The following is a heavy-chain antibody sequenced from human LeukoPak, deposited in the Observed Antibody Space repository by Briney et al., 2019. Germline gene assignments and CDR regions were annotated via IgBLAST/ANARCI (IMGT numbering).Heavy chain of an antibody. CDR3: ARDSGGHCSSTSCHFDY. V-gene: IGHV1-69*04. D-gene: IGHD2-2*01. CDR1: GGTFSSYA. J-gene: IGHJ4*02. CDR2: IIPILGIA. Sequence: SVKVSCKASGGTFSSYAISWVRQAPGQGLEWMGRIIPILGIANYAQKFQGRVTITADKSTSTAYMELSSLRSEDTAVYYCARDSGGHCSSTSCHFDYWGQGTLVTVSS.